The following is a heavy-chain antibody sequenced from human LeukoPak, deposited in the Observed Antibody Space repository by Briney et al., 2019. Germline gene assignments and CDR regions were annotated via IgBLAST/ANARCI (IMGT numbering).Heavy chain of an antibody. J-gene: IGHJ4*02. D-gene: IGHD6-19*01. V-gene: IGHV4-34*01. CDR1: GGSFSGYY. Sequence: SETLSLTCAVYGGSFSGYYWSWIRQPPGNGLEWIGEINHSGSTNYNPSLKSRVTISVDTSKNQFSLKLSSVTAADTAVYYCARGISSGWSRAVGYWGQGTLVTDSS. CDR3: ARGISSGWSRAVGY. CDR2: INHSGST.